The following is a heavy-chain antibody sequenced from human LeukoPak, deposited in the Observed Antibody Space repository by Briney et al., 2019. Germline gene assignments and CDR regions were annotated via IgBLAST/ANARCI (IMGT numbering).Heavy chain of an antibody. CDR2: ISYDGSNK. CDR1: GFTFSGYP. Sequence: GGSLRLSCAASGFTFSGYPIHWVRQAPGKGLEWVSVISYDGSNKYYADSVKGRFTISRDNSKNTLYLQMNSLRAEDTAVYYCARESLYDSSGYYSNSDAFDIWGQGTMVTVSS. D-gene: IGHD3-22*01. V-gene: IGHV3-30-3*01. J-gene: IGHJ3*02. CDR3: ARESLYDSSGYYSNSDAFDI.